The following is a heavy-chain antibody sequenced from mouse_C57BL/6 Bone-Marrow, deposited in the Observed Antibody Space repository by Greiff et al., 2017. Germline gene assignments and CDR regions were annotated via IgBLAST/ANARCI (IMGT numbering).Heavy chain of an antibody. D-gene: IGHD1-2*01. V-gene: IGHV14-4*01. CDR2: IDPENGDT. CDR3: TTIITTGY. Sequence: VQLQQSGAELVRPGASVKLSCTASGFNIKDDYMHWVKQRPEQGLEWIGWIDPENGDTVYASKFQGKATITADTSSNTAYLQLSSLTSEDTAVYYCTTIITTGYWGQGTTLTVSS. J-gene: IGHJ2*01. CDR1: GFNIKDDY.